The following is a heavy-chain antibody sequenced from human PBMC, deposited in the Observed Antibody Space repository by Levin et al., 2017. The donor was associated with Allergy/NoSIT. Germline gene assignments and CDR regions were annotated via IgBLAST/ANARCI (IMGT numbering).Heavy chain of an antibody. Sequence: SQTLSLTCAVSGDSVSSNNAAWNWIRQSPSRGLEWLGRTYYRSEWFHDYTEPLKSRMTNNADTSKNQFSLQINSVTPEDTAVYYCARFTLIATTYDYWGQGTLVTVSS. CDR1: GDSVSSNNAA. CDR3: ARFTLIATTYDY. J-gene: IGHJ4*02. V-gene: IGHV6-1*01. D-gene: IGHD2-21*01. CDR2: TYYRSEWFH.